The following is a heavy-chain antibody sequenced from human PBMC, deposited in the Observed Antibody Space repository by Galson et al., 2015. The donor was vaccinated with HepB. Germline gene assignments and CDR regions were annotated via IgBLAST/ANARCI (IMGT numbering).Heavy chain of an antibody. D-gene: IGHD3-22*01. CDR2: ISPYTGDT. V-gene: IGHV1-18*01. J-gene: IGHJ6*03. CDR3: ARTYYNYIKTHYDYYMDI. Sequence: SVKVSCKASGYTFNRYGVSWVRQAPGQGLEWMGWISPYTGDTNYEEKLQGRVTMTTDTSTSTAYMELRSLRSDDTAVYYCARTYYNYIKTHYDYYMDIWGKGTTVTV. CDR1: GYTFNRYG.